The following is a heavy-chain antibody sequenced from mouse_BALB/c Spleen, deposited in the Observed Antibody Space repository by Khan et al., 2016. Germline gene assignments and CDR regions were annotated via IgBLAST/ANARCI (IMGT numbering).Heavy chain of an antibody. V-gene: IGHV6-6*02. Sequence: EVTREESGGGLVQPGGSMKLSCVASGFTFSNYWMNWVRQSPEKGLEWVAEIRLKSNNYATYYAESVKGRFTISRDDSKSSVYLQMNNLRAEDTGIYYCTRDGYFDYWGQGTTLTVSS. D-gene: IGHD2-3*01. J-gene: IGHJ2*01. CDR2: IRLKSNNYAT. CDR1: GFTFSNYW. CDR3: TRDGYFDY.